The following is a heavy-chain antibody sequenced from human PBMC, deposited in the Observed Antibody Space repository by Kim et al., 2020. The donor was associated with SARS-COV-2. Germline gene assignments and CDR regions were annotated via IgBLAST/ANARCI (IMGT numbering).Heavy chain of an antibody. Sequence: GGSLRLSCAASGFTFSSYWMSWVRQAPGKGLEWVANIKQDGSEKYYVDSVKGRFTISRDNAKNSLYLQMNSLRAEDTAVYYCARAGDYDYVWGSYRFDYWGQGTLVTVSS. D-gene: IGHD3-16*02. CDR3: ARAGDYDYVWGSYRFDY. CDR1: GFTFSSYW. V-gene: IGHV3-7*01. CDR2: IKQDGSEK. J-gene: IGHJ4*02.